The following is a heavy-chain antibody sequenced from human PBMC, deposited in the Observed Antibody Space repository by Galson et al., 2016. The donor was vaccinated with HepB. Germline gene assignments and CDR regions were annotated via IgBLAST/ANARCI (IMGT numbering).Heavy chain of an antibody. D-gene: IGHD1-26*01. CDR1: GAPISSSSYS. Sequence: SETLSLTCTVSGAPISSSSYSWGWIRQSPGKGLEWIESIHYSGSTYYKPSLKSRVTISLDTSKSQFSLKVESMTAADTAVYYCARDRGGSYPNWFDPWGQGTLVTVSS. V-gene: IGHV4-39*07. J-gene: IGHJ5*02. CDR2: IHYSGST. CDR3: ARDRGGSYPNWFDP.